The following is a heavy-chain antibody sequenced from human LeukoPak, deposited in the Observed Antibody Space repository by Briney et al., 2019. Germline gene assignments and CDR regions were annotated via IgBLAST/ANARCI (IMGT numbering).Heavy chain of an antibody. D-gene: IGHD3-10*01. CDR2: ISAYNGNT. J-gene: IGHJ4*02. CDR1: GYTFTSYG. V-gene: IGHV1-18*01. CDR3: ARETYYYGSGSFSPVPDSTDC. Sequence: ASVKVSCKASGYTFTSYGISWVRQAPGQGLEWMGWISAYNGNTNYAQKLQGRVTMTTDTSTSTAYMELRSLRSDDTAVYYCARETYYYGSGSFSPVPDSTDCWGQGTLVTVSS.